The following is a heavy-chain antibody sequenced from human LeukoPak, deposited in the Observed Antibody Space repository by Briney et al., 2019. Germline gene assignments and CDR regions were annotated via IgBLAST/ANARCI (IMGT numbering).Heavy chain of an antibody. Sequence: GGSLRLSCAVSGFTFSTYSMTWVRQAPGKGLEWVSSITASSSNIYYADSVKGRFTISRDNAKNSLYLQMSSLRAEDTAVYYCARIYGGNSGGFDYWGQGALVTVSS. CDR3: ARIYGGNSGGFDY. CDR1: GFTFSTYS. V-gene: IGHV3-21*01. D-gene: IGHD4-23*01. CDR2: ITASSSNI. J-gene: IGHJ4*02.